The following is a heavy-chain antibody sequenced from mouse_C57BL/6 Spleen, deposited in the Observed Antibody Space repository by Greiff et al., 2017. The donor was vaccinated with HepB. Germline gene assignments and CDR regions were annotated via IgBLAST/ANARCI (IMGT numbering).Heavy chain of an antibody. Sequence: EVQLQQSGAELVRPGASVKLSCTASGFNIKDYYMHWVKQRPEQGLEWIGRIDPEDGDTEYAPKFQGKATMTADTSSNTAYLQLSSLTSEDTAVYYWTLITTVVADYAMDYWGQGTSVTVSS. CDR1: GFNIKDYY. D-gene: IGHD1-1*01. V-gene: IGHV14-1*01. CDR2: IDPEDGDT. CDR3: TLITTVVADYAMDY. J-gene: IGHJ4*01.